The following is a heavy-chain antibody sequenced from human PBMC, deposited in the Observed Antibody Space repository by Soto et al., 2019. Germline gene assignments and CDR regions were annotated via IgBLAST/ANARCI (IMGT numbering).Heavy chain of an antibody. J-gene: IGHJ5*02. D-gene: IGHD3-9*01. CDR3: ARNYDILTGDNWFDP. Sequence: SETLSLTCTVSGGSISSGGYYWSWIRQHPGKGLEWIGYIYYSGSTYYNPSLKSRVTISVDTSKNQFSLKLSSVTAADTAVYYCARNYDILTGDNWFDPWGQGTLVTVS. V-gene: IGHV4-31*03. CDR1: GGSISSGGYY. CDR2: IYYSGST.